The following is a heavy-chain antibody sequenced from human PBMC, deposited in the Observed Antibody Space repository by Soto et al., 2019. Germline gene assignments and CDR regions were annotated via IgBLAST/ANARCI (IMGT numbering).Heavy chain of an antibody. V-gene: IGHV1-2*04. Sequence: ASVKVSCKASGYTFTGYYMHWVRQAPGQGLEWMGWINPNSGGTNYAQKFQGWVTMTKNTLYLQMNSLRAEDTAVYYCSIRWPSSSSSHWGQGTLVTVSS. CDR3: SIRWPSSSSSH. J-gene: IGHJ4*02. CDR2: INPNSGGT. D-gene: IGHD6-6*01. CDR1: GYTFTGYY.